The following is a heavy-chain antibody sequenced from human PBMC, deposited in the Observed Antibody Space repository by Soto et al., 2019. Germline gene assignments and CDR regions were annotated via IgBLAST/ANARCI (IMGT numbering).Heavy chain of an antibody. D-gene: IGHD5-12*01. CDR3: ARVQSGYDFAY. Sequence: GASVKVSCKASGYTFTSYGIILVRQAPGQGLEWMGWISAYNGNTHYAQKLQGRVTMTTDTSTSTAYMELRSLRSDDTAVYYCARVQSGYDFAYWGQGTLVTVS. J-gene: IGHJ4*02. CDR1: GYTFTSYG. V-gene: IGHV1-18*01. CDR2: ISAYNGNT.